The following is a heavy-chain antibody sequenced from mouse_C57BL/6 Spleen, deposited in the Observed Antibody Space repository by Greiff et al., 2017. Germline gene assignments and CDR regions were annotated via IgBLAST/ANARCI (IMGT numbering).Heavy chain of an antibody. V-gene: IGHV1-69*01. D-gene: IGHD2-4*01. CDR1: GYTFTSYW. CDR2: IDPSDSYT. CDR3: ARGYYDYDWFAY. Sequence: VQLQQPGAELVMPGASVKLSCKASGYTFTSYWMHWVKQRPGQGLEWIGEIDPSDSYTNYNQKFKGKSTLTVDKSASTAYMQLSSLTSEDSAVYYCARGYYDYDWFAYWGQGTLVTVSA. J-gene: IGHJ3*01.